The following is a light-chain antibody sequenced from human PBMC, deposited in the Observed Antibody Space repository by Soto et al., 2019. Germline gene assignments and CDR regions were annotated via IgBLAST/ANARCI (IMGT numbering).Light chain of an antibody. CDR3: SSYTTSNTRQLV. V-gene: IGLV2-14*03. CDR2: DVS. J-gene: IGLJ1*01. Sequence: QSVLTQPASVSGSPGQSITISCTGTSSDVGGYNYVSWYQHHPGKAPKLIIYDVSNRPSGVSIRFSASKSDNTASLTISGLQPEDEADYHCSSYTTSNTRQLVFGTVTKVTVL. CDR1: SSDVGGYNY.